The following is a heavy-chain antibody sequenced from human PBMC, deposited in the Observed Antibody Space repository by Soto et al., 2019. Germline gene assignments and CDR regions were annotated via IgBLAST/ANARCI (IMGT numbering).Heavy chain of an antibody. Sequence: GGSLRLSCAASGFTFSSYGMHWVRQAPGKGLEWVAVISYDGSNKYYADSVKGRFTISRDNSKNTLYLQMNSLRAEDTAVYYCAKPESWFGELSPLYWGQGTLVTVSS. CDR2: ISYDGSNK. V-gene: IGHV3-30*18. D-gene: IGHD3-10*01. J-gene: IGHJ4*02. CDR3: AKPESWFGELSPLY. CDR1: GFTFSSYG.